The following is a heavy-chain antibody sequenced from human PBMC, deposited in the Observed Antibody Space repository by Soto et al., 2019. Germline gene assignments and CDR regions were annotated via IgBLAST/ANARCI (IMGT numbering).Heavy chain of an antibody. CDR2: ISSSSSYI. D-gene: IGHD2-15*01. V-gene: IGHV3-21*01. CDR1: GFTFSSYS. Sequence: EVQLVESGGGLVKPGGSLRLSCAASGFTFSSYSMNWVRQAPGKGLEWVSSISSSSSYIYYADSVKGRFTISRDNANNSMYLKMNSMRAEDTAVYYCASYCSGDNGGRFGDYWGQGTLVTVSS. CDR3: ASYCSGDNGGRFGDY. J-gene: IGHJ4*02.